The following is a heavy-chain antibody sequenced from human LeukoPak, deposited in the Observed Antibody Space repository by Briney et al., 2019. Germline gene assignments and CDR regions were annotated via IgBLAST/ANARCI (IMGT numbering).Heavy chain of an antibody. D-gene: IGHD3-22*01. J-gene: IGHJ2*01. CDR1: GFNFRSYG. CDR2: ISGSGIST. V-gene: IGHV3-23*01. CDR3: AKVAVVVVITDWYFDL. Sequence: HPGGSLRLSCAASGFNFRSYGMSWVRQAPGKGLEWVSAISGSGISTYYADSVKGRFTISRDNSKNTLYLQMNSLRAEDTAVYYCAKVAVVVVITDWYFDLWGRGTLVTVSS.